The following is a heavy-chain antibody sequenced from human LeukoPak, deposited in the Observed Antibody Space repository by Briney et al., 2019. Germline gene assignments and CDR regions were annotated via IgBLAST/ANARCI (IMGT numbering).Heavy chain of an antibody. CDR2: ISSSSSYI. D-gene: IGHD3-22*01. J-gene: IGHJ4*02. Sequence: GGSLRLSCAASGFTFSSYWMSWVRQAPGKGLEWVSSISSSSSYIYYADSVKGRFTISRDNAKNSLYLQMNSLRAEDTAVYYCAREQSIYDSSGYWGQGTLVTVSS. V-gene: IGHV3-21*01. CDR1: GFTFSSYW. CDR3: AREQSIYDSSGY.